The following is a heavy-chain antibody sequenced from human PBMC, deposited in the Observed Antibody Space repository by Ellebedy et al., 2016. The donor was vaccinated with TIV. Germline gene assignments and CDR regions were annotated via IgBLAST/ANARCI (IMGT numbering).Heavy chain of an antibody. V-gene: IGHV3-23*01. CDR1: GFTFSSYA. CDR2: IGDTAHNT. J-gene: IGHJ4*02. D-gene: IGHD3-3*01. CDR3: AKGEWFPGRDYFDY. Sequence: GGSLRLXXAASGFTFSSYAMTWVRQAPGKGLEWVSGIGDTAHNTYYTDSVKGRFTISRDNSKNTLSLQMSSLRAEDTAVYYCAKGEWFPGRDYFDYWGQGTLVTVSS.